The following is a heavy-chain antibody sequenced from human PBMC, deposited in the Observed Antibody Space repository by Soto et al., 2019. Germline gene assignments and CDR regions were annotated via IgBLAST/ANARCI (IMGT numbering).Heavy chain of an antibody. CDR2: IYYSGST. CDR1: GGSISGYY. J-gene: IGHJ4*02. CDR3: ARDLGCSGGSCYGLGFDY. V-gene: IGHV4-59*01. D-gene: IGHD2-15*01. Sequence: SETLSLTCTVSGGSISGYYWSWIRQPPGKGLEWIGYIYYSGSTNYNPSLKSRVTISVDTSKNQFSLKLSSVTAADTAVYYCARDLGCSGGSCYGLGFDYWGQGTLVTVSS.